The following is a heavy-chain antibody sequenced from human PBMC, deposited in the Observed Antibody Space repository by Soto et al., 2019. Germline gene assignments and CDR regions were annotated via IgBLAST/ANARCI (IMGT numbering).Heavy chain of an antibody. CDR2: MNPNSGNT. Sequence: QVQLVQSGAEVKKPGASVKVSCKASGYTFTSYDINWVRQATGQGLEWMGWMNPNSGNTGYAQKLQGGVNKTRNTSISTANMELSSVRSEDTAMYYCARGINYYGWGDDAVDIGCQGTMVTVSS. V-gene: IGHV1-8*01. D-gene: IGHD3-10*01. CDR1: GYTFTSYD. CDR3: ARGINYYGWGDDAVDI. J-gene: IGHJ3*02.